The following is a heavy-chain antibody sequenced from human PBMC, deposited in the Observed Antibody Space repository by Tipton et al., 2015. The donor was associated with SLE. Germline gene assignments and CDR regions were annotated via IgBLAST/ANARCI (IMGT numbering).Heavy chain of an antibody. CDR2: ISYDGTQQ. J-gene: IGHJ4*02. CDR1: PFTFTSYA. CDR3: ARDVRGGYFHEGNFGS. V-gene: IGHV3-30*04. D-gene: IGHD2-21*01. Sequence: RSLRLSCAASPFTFTSYAIHWVRQAPGKGLEWVTVISYDGTQQSYADSVKGRFTISRDTSKNTLYLQMNSLRPDDTAVYYCARDVRGGYFHEGNFGSWGQGTLVTVSS.